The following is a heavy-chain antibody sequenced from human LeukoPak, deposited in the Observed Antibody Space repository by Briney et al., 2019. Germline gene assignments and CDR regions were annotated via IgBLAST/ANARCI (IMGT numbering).Heavy chain of an antibody. D-gene: IGHD5-12*01. Sequence: SETLSLTCAVYGGSFSGYYWSWIRQPPGKGLEWIGEINHSGSTNYNPSLKSRVTISVDTSKNQFSLKLSSVTAADTATYYCASERGYHANWGQGTLVTVSS. V-gene: IGHV4-34*01. J-gene: IGHJ4*02. CDR1: GGSFSGYY. CDR2: INHSGST. CDR3: ASERGYHAN.